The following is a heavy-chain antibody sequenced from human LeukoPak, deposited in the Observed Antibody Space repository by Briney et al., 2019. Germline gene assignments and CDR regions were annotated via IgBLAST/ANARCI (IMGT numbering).Heavy chain of an antibody. Sequence: SETLSLTCTVSGGSISGGGYYWSWIRQHPGKGLEWIGYIYYSGSTYYNPSLKTRVTISVDTSKNQFSLKLSSVTAADTAVYYCASSSWPHSAFDIWGQGTMVTVSS. CDR3: ASSSWPHSAFDI. J-gene: IGHJ3*02. CDR2: IYYSGST. V-gene: IGHV4-31*03. D-gene: IGHD6-13*01. CDR1: GGSISGGGYY.